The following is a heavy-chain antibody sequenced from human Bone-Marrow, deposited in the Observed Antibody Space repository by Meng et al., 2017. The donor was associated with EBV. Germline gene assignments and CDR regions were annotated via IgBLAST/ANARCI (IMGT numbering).Heavy chain of an antibody. CDR1: GGTFRSDA. D-gene: IGHD3-10*01. V-gene: IGHV1-69*01. CDR2: LIPMSDAP. J-gene: IGHJ4*02. CDR3: ASESGRGFTPDY. Sequence: QVQLVQAGAEVKGPGSPVKVSCKTSGGTFRSDAISWVRQAPGQGLEWMGGLIPMSDAPHYAQKFQGRVTITADESTSTHYMDLSGLRSEDTAVYYCASESGRGFTPDYWGQGTLVTVSS.